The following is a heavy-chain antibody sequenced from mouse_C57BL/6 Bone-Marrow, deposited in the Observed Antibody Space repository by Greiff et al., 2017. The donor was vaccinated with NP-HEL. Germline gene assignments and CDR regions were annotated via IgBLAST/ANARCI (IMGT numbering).Heavy chain of an antibody. Sequence: VQLHQSGAELVRPGASVKLSCTASGFNIKDDYMHWVKQRPEQGLEWIGWIDPENGDTEYASKFQGKATITADTSSNTAYLQLSSLTSEDTAVYYCTTSYYYGSSYGYWGQGTTLTVSS. J-gene: IGHJ2*01. D-gene: IGHD1-1*01. V-gene: IGHV14-4*01. CDR1: GFNIKDDY. CDR2: IDPENGDT. CDR3: TTSYYYGSSYGY.